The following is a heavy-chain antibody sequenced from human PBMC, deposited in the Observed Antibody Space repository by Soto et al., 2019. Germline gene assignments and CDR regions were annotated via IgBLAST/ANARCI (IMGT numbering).Heavy chain of an antibody. CDR1: GFTFSSYS. CDR2: ISSSGSYI. CDR3: AMSTVLMVYGGCYYYGMDV. V-gene: IGHV3-21*01. D-gene: IGHD2-8*01. Sequence: GGSLRLSCAASGFTFSSYSMNWVRQAPGKGLEWVSSISSSGSYIYYADSVKGRFTISRDNAKNSLYLQMNSLRAEDMDVYYCAMSTVLMVYGGCYYYGMDVWGQGTTVTVSS. J-gene: IGHJ6*02.